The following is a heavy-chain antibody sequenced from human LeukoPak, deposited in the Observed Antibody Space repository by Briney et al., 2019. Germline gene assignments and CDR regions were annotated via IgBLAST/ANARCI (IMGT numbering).Heavy chain of an antibody. V-gene: IGHV3-53*01. CDR2: IYSGGST. CDR1: GFTVCSNY. D-gene: IGHD3-10*01. Sequence: GGSLRLSCAASGFTVCSNYMSWVRQAPGKGLEWVSVIYSGGSTYYADSVKGRFTISRDNSKNTLYLQMNSLRAEDTAVYYCARDEWVGDVGYDYWGQGTLVTVSS. CDR3: ARDEWVGDVGYDY. J-gene: IGHJ4*02.